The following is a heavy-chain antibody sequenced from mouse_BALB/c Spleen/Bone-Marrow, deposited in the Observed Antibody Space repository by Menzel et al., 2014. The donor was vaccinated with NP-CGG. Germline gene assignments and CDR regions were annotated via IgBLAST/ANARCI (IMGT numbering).Heavy chain of an antibody. J-gene: IGHJ1*01. CDR1: GFTFTDYY. D-gene: IGHD1-1*01. CDR2: IRNKANGYTT. V-gene: IGHV7-3*02. CDR3: ARDRNFGSSWYFDV. Sequence: EVKLMESGGGLVQPGGSLRLSCATSGFTFTDYYMSWVRQPPGKALEWSGFIRNKANGYTTEYSTSMKGRFTISRDNSQSILYLQMNTLRAEDSATYYCARDRNFGSSWYFDVWGAGTTVTVSS.